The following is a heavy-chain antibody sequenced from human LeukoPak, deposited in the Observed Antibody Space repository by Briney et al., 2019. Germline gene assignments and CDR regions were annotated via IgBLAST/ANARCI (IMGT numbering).Heavy chain of an antibody. D-gene: IGHD1-26*01. J-gene: IGHJ4*02. CDR3: ARDSNGGSYVAY. V-gene: IGHV3-7*01. CDR2: INQDGSEK. Sequence: GGCLRLSCAAAVFTFSSDGMSWVRQAPGKGLEWVANINQDGSEKYYVDSVKGRFTISRDNAKNSLYLQMNSLRAEDTAVYFCARDSNGGSYVAYWGQGTLVTVSS. CDR1: VFTFSSDG.